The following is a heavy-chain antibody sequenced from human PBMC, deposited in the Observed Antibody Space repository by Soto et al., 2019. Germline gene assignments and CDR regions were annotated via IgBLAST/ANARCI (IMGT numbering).Heavy chain of an antibody. J-gene: IGHJ4*02. Sequence: TLSLTCSVSNGSISGFYWTWIRQPPGKILEWIGYIHYSGRTDYNPSLTSRATMSVDTSKNQFSLNLKSITAAATAVSYCVRVGVGIGNHFDSWGRGTLVTVSS. CDR2: IHYSGRT. V-gene: IGHV4-59*12. CDR1: NGSISGFY. CDR3: VRVGVGIGNHFDS. D-gene: IGHD1-26*01.